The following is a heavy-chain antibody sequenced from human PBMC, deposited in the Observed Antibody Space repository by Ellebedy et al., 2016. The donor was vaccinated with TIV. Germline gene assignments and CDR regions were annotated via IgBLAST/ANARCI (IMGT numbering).Heavy chain of an antibody. D-gene: IGHD3-10*01. Sequence: PGGSLRLSCAASGFIFSDHYLDWVRQAPGKGLEWISRSRNRANSYTTEYAASVRGRFTISRDNSRSTLYLQMNSLRAEDTAIYYCAKDSGKYGWNSEYWGQGTQVTVSS. J-gene: IGHJ4*02. CDR1: GFIFSDHY. CDR3: AKDSGKYGWNSEY. CDR2: SRNRANSYTT. V-gene: IGHV3-72*01.